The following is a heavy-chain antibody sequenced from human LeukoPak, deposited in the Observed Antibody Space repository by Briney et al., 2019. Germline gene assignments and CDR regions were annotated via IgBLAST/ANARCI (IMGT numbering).Heavy chain of an antibody. CDR3: ARGSKVLVAATYD. Sequence: ASVKVSCKASGGTFSSYAISWVRQAPGQGLEWMGEIIPIFGTANYAQRFQGRVTITTDESTSTAYMELSSLRSEDTAVYYCARGSKVLVAATYDWGQGTLVTVSS. J-gene: IGHJ4*02. CDR2: IIPIFGTA. D-gene: IGHD2-15*01. V-gene: IGHV1-69*05. CDR1: GGTFSSYA.